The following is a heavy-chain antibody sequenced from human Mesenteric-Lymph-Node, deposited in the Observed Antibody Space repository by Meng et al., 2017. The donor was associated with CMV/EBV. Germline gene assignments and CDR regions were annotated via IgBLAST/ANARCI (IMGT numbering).Heavy chain of an antibody. CDR2: IIPIVGIT. V-gene: IGHV1-69*02. CDR1: GGTFSSNT. Sequence: SVKVSCKASGGTFSSNTITWVRQAPGQGLEWMGRIIPIVGITDYAQKFQDRVTITTDESTSTAYMELSSLRSEDTAVYYCARGDIVVVPAASYYYGMDVWGQGTTVTVSS. D-gene: IGHD2-2*01. CDR3: ARGDIVVVPAASYYYGMDV. J-gene: IGHJ6*02.